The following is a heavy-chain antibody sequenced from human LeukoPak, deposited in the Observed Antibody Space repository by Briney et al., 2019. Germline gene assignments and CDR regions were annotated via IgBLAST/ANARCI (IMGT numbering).Heavy chain of an antibody. CDR2: IHSDGSST. D-gene: IGHD3-22*01. CDR3: ARSGWPYYFDY. V-gene: IGHV3-74*01. CDR1: GFTFSSYW. Sequence: GGSLRLSCAAPGFTFSSYWMHWVRQAPGKGLVWVSRIHSDGSSTSYADSVRGRFTISRDDAKSTLYLQMNSLRAEDTAVYYCARSGWPYYFDYWGQGTLVTVSS. J-gene: IGHJ4*02.